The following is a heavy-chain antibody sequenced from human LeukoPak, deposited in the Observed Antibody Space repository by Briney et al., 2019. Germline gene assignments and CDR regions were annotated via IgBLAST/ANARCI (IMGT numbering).Heavy chain of an antibody. CDR1: GYTFTSYG. D-gene: IGHD3-10*01. CDR3: ARDPVVRGVRERFDP. J-gene: IGHJ5*02. CDR2: ISAYNGNT. V-gene: IGHV1-18*01. Sequence: VASVKVSCKASGYTFTSYGISWVRQAPGQGLEWMGWISAYNGNTNYAQKLQGRVIMTTDTSTSTAYMELRSLRSDDTAVYYCARDPVVRGVRERFDPWGQGTLVTVSS.